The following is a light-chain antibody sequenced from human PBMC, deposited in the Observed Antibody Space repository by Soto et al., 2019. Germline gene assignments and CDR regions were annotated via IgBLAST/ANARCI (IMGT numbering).Light chain of an antibody. CDR3: QQSYTTPRT. CDR1: QSISSY. J-gene: IGKJ1*01. CDR2: AAS. V-gene: IGKV1-39*01. Sequence: DIEMTQSPSSLSASVGDRVTITCRASQSISSYLNWYQQKPGNAPNLLIYAASTLQSGVPSRFSAYGSETDFTLTISNLQAEDFATYYCQQSYTTPRTFGQGTKVEFK.